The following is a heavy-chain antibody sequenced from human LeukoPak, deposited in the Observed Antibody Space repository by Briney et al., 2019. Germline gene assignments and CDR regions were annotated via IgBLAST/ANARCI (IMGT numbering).Heavy chain of an antibody. Sequence: ASVKVSCKASGYSFTNYDINWVRQATGQGLEWMGWMNPNSGITAYAQKFQGRVTITRDTSISTAYMELSRLRSDDTAVYYCARGIRHWSGYYFDYWGQGTLVTVSS. CDR3: ARGIRHWSGYYFDY. CDR2: MNPNSGIT. V-gene: IGHV1-8*03. CDR1: GYSFTNYD. D-gene: IGHD3-3*01. J-gene: IGHJ4*02.